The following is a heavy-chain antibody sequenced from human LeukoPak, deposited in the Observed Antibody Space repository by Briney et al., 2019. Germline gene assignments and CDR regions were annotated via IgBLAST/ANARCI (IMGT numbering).Heavy chain of an antibody. CDR3: ARAGVLLWFGESHDAFDI. CDR2: INPSGGST. CDR1: GYTFTSYY. Sequence: ASVKVSCKASGYTFTSYYMHWVRQAPGHGLEWMGIINPSGGSTSYAQKFQGRVTMTRDTSTSTVYMELSSLRSEDTAVYYCARAGVLLWFGESHDAFDIWGQGTMVTVSS. J-gene: IGHJ3*02. D-gene: IGHD3-10*01. V-gene: IGHV1-46*01.